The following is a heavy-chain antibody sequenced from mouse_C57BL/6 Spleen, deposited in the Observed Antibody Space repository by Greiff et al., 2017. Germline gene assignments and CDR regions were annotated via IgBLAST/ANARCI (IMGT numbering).Heavy chain of an antibody. D-gene: IGHD2-4*01. CDR1: GYSITSGYY. J-gene: IGHJ2*01. Sequence: ESGPGLVKPSQSLSLTCSVTGYSITSGYYWTWIRQFPGNKLAWMGYISYDGSNNYNPSLKNRISITRDTSKNQFFLKLNSVTTEDTATYYGARRRGYYDYDEGFDYWGQGTTLTVAS. CDR3: ARRRGYYDYDEGFDY. V-gene: IGHV3-6*01. CDR2: ISYDGSN.